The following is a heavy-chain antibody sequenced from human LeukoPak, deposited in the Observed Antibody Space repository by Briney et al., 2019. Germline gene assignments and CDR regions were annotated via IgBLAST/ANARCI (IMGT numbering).Heavy chain of an antibody. J-gene: IGHJ4*02. CDR3: ARNPAYCTSTSCYNDY. CDR1: GYTFTIYY. D-gene: IGHD2-2*02. V-gene: IGHV1-2*02. CDR2: INPNSGET. Sequence: ASVKVSCKTSGYTFTIYYMHWVRQAPGQGLEWMGWINPNSGETTYAQRFQGRVTMTRDTSISTAYMELSRLRSDDTAVYYCARNPAYCTSTSCYNDYWGQGTLVTVSS.